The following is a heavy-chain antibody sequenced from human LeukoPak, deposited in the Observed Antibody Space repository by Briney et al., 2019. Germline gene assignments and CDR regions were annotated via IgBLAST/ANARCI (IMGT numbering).Heavy chain of an antibody. V-gene: IGHV3-74*01. CDR1: GFTFSSYS. J-gene: IGHJ4*02. Sequence: GGSLRLSCAASGFTFSSYSMNWVRQGPGKGLVWVSRMNSDGSDRDYADSVKGRFTISRDNAKNTLYLQMDSLRAEDTAVYFCARGYATRGRDNSVGFDYWGQGALVTVSS. D-gene: IGHD3-16*01. CDR2: MNSDGSDR. CDR3: ARGYATRGRDNSVGFDY.